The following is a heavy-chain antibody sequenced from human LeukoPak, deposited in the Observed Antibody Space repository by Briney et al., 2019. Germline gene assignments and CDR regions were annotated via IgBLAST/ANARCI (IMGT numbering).Heavy chain of an antibody. V-gene: IGHV4-30-2*01. Sequence: SETLSLTRAVSGGSISSGGYSWSWIRQPPGKGLEWIGYIYHSGSTYYNPSLKSRVTISVDRSKNQFSLKLSSVTAADTAVYYCARVSYGYFDYWGQGTLVTVSS. J-gene: IGHJ4*02. CDR2: IYHSGST. CDR3: ARVSYGYFDY. D-gene: IGHD5-18*01. CDR1: GGSISSGGYS.